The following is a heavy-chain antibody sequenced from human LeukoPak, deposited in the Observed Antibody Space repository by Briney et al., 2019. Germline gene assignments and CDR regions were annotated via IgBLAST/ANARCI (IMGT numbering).Heavy chain of an antibody. Sequence: SETLSLTCSVSGGAISSGYWAWIRQPPGKGLEWIAYVHSSGYTSYNPSLKSRVTISIDTSKNQFSLKLNSVTAADTAVYYCSGYGSGRYHKAFDHWGQGPLVTVSS. CDR3: SGYGSGRYHKAFDH. D-gene: IGHD3-10*01. J-gene: IGHJ4*02. V-gene: IGHV4-59*01. CDR1: GGAISSGY. CDR2: VHSSGYT.